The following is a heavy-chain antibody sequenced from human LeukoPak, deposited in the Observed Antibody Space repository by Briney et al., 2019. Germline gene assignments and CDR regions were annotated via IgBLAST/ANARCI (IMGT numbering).Heavy chain of an antibody. V-gene: IGHV1-18*01. CDR3: ARDHAAGWELPLNWFDP. D-gene: IGHD1-26*01. J-gene: IGHJ5*02. CDR1: GYTFTSYG. Sequence: EASVKVSCKASGYTFTSYGISWVRQAPGQGLEWMGWISGYNGNTDYAQNLQGRVTMTTDTSTSTAYMELRSLRSDDTAVYYCARDHAAGWELPLNWFDPWGQGTLVTVSS. CDR2: ISGYNGNT.